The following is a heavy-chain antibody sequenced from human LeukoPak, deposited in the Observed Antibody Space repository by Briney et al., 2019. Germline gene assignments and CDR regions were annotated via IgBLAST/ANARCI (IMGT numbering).Heavy chain of an antibody. J-gene: IGHJ6*03. Sequence: SQTLSLTCTVSGGSISSGSYYWSWIRQPAGKGLEGIGRIYSSGSTNYNPSLKSRVTISVDTSKHQFSLKLSSVTAADTAVYYCAREQVATLPYYYYYMDVWGKGTTVTVSS. CDR3: AREQVATLPYYYYYMDV. D-gene: IGHD2-15*01. V-gene: IGHV4-61*02. CDR1: GGSISSGSYY. CDR2: IYSSGST.